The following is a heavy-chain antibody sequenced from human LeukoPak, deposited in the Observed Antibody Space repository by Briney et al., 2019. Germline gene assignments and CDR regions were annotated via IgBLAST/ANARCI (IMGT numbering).Heavy chain of an antibody. CDR3: ARVPIVVVPAAMGRLRDNYYYYGMDV. D-gene: IGHD2-2*01. J-gene: IGHJ6*02. CDR2: IYYSGST. V-gene: IGHV4-39*01. Sequence: SETLSLTCTVSGGSISSRGYYWSWIRQPPGKGLEWIGSIYYSGSTYYNPSLKSRVSISVDTSKNQFSLKLSAVTAADTAVYYCARVPIVVVPAAMGRLRDNYYYYGMDVWGQGTTVTVSS. CDR1: GGSISSRGYY.